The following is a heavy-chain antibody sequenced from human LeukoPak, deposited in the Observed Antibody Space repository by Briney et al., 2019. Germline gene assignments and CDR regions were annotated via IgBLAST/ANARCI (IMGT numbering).Heavy chain of an antibody. CDR1: GGSISSSSYY. Sequence: SETLSLTCTVSGGSISSSSYYWGWIRQPPGKGLEWIGSIYYSGSTFYNPSLRSRLTISVDTSKNQFSLKLNSVTAADTAVYYCAGLLKASAAGVFWGQGTLVTVSS. J-gene: IGHJ4*02. CDR2: IYYSGST. CDR3: AGLLKASAAGVF. D-gene: IGHD6-13*01. V-gene: IGHV4-39*01.